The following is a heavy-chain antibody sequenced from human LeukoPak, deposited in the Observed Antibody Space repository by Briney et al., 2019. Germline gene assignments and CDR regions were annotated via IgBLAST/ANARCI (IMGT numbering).Heavy chain of an antibody. J-gene: IGHJ4*02. CDR1: GFTFSSYA. CDR3: ARDLRPYSSGWAFDY. D-gene: IGHD6-19*01. V-gene: IGHV3-30-3*01. CDR2: ISYDGSNK. Sequence: GRPLRLPCAASGFTFSSYAMHWVRQAPGKGREWVAVISYDGSNKYYADSVKGRFTISRDNSKNTLYLQMNSLRAEDTAVYYCARDLRPYSSGWAFDYWGQGTLVTVSS.